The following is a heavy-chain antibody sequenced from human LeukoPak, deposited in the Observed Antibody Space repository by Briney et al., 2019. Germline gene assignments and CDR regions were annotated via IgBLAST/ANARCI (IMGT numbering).Heavy chain of an antibody. J-gene: IGHJ4*02. Sequence: GGSLRLSCAGSGFTFSSYAMSWVRQAPGKGLEWVAVISYDGSNKYYADSVKGRFTISRDNSKNTLYLQMNSLRAEDTAVYYCANGKQLDYWGQGTLVTVSS. CDR3: ANGKQLDY. CDR2: ISYDGSNK. D-gene: IGHD1/OR15-1a*01. V-gene: IGHV3-30*18. CDR1: GFTFSSYA.